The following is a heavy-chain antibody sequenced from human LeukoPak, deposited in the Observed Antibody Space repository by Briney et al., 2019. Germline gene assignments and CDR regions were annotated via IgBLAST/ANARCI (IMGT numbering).Heavy chain of an antibody. V-gene: IGHV3-9*01. CDR2: ISWNSGSI. CDR3: AKDQRGSYYGGPFDY. Sequence: GRSLRLSCAASGFTFDDYAMHWVRQAPGKGLEWVSGISWNSGSIGYADSVKGRFTISRDNAKNSLYLQMNSLRAEDTALYYCAKDQRGSYYGGPFDYWGQGTLVTVSS. CDR1: GFTFDDYA. D-gene: IGHD1-26*01. J-gene: IGHJ4*02.